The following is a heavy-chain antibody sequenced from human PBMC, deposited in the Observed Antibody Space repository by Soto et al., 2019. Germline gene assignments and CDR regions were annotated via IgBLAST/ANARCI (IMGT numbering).Heavy chain of an antibody. V-gene: IGHV3-49*03. Sequence: GGSLRLSCTASGFTFGDYAMSWFRQAPGKGLEWVGFIRSKAYGGTTEYAASVKGRFTISRDDSKSIAYLQMNSLKTEDTAVYYCTRDPQATDTPLTYYYYMDVWGKGTTVTVSS. CDR3: TRDPQATDTPLTYYYYMDV. J-gene: IGHJ6*03. D-gene: IGHD7-27*01. CDR2: IRSKAYGGTT. CDR1: GFTFGDYA.